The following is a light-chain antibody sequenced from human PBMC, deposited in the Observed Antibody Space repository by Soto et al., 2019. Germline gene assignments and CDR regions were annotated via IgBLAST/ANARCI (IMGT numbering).Light chain of an antibody. J-gene: IGKJ3*01. CDR2: YAS. CDR1: QNVHSN. CDR3: QHYSNWPPT. V-gene: IGKV3-15*01. Sequence: EVVMTQSPATLSVSPGERATLSCRASQNVHSNIAWYQQKPGQAPSFLISYASTRATGIPARFSGSGSGTEFTLTISSLQSEDFGVYYCQHYSNWPPTFGPGTKVEIK.